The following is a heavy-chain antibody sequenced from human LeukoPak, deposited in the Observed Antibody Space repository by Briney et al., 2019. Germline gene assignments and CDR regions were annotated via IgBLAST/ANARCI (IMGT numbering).Heavy chain of an antibody. D-gene: IGHD3-3*01. CDR1: GHTFINYG. Sequence: ASVKVSCKASGHTFINYGMNWVRQAPGQGLEWMGWINTNTGNPTYAQGFTGRFVFSLDTSVSTAYLQIRSLKAEDTAVYYCARPLGYDFWNGYSYFDYWGQGTLVTVSS. V-gene: IGHV7-4-1*02. J-gene: IGHJ4*02. CDR3: ARPLGYDFWNGYSYFDY. CDR2: INTNTGNP.